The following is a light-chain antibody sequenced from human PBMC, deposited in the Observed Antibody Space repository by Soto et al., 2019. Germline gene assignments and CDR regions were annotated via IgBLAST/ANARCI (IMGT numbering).Light chain of an antibody. CDR1: QTVSRN. CDR2: DIS. CDR3: QQYNNWPC. J-gene: IGKJ5*01. Sequence: EVVMTQSPATLSVSPGERDTLSCRASQTVSRNLAWYQQRPGQAPRLLIYDISNRATGVPARFSGSGSETEFTLTIWSLESEDFAVYFCQQYNNWPCFGQGTRLEI. V-gene: IGKV3-15*01.